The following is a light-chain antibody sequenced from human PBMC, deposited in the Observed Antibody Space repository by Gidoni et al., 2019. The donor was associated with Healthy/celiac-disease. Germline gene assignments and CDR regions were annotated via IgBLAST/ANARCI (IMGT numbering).Light chain of an antibody. CDR2: QHS. CDR1: KLGDKY. CDR3: QAWDSSTAYV. Sequence: SYELPQPPSASVSPGQTASITCSGDKLGDKYACWYQQKPGPSTVLVIYQHSKRPSGIPERFSGSNSGNTATLTIGGTQAMDEADYYCQAWDSSTAYVFGTGTKVTVL. V-gene: IGLV3-1*01. J-gene: IGLJ1*01.